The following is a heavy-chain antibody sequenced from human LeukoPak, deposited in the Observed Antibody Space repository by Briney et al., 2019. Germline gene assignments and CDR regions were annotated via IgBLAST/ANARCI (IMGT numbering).Heavy chain of an antibody. CDR3: ARVPTVTRIFDY. J-gene: IGHJ4*02. Sequence: ASVKVSCKASGYTFAGYYIHWVRQAPGQGLEWMGWINPISGGTNYAQRLQGRVTMTRDTSISTAYMEMNRLRSDDTAVYYCARVPTVTRIFDYWGQGTPVTVSS. D-gene: IGHD4-17*01. V-gene: IGHV1-2*02. CDR2: INPISGGT. CDR1: GYTFAGYY.